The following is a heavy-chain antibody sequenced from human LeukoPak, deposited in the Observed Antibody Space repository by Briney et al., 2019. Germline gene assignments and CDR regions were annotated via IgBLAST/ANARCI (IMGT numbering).Heavy chain of an antibody. CDR1: GFTFSSYG. J-gene: IGHJ4*02. CDR2: ISCDGSNK. Sequence: GGSLRLSCAASGFTFSSYGMHWVRQAPGKGLEWVAVISCDGSNKYYADSVKGRFTISRDNSKNTLYLQMNSLRAEDTAVYYCAKDQRYSSGWYEFDYWGQGTLVTVSS. V-gene: IGHV3-30*18. CDR3: AKDQRYSSGWYEFDY. D-gene: IGHD6-19*01.